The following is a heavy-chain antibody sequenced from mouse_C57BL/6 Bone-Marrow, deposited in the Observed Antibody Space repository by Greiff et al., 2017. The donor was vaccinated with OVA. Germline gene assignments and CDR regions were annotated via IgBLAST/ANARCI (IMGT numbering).Heavy chain of an antibody. J-gene: IGHJ4*01. CDR1: GFTFSDYY. Sequence: EVQLVESGGGLVQPGGSLKLSCAASGFTFSDYYMYWVRQTPEKRLEWVAYISNGGGSTYYPDTVKGRFTITRDNAKNTLYLHMSRLKSEDAAMYYYSRRRGCDRCYYAMDYWGQVTSVTVSS. V-gene: IGHV5-12*01. D-gene: IGHD3-2*01. CDR3: SRRRGCDRCYYAMDY. CDR2: ISNGGGST.